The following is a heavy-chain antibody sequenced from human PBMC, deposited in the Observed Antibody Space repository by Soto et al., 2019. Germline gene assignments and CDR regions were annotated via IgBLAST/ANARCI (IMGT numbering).Heavy chain of an antibody. CDR1: GFTFSSYS. Sequence: EVQLVESGGGLVKPGGSLRLSCAASGFTFSSYSMNWVRQAPGKGLEWVSSISSSSSYICNADSVKGRFTISRDNAKNSLYLQMNSLRAEDTAVYYCARDQPGYSYGYGLGYWGQGTLVTVSS. J-gene: IGHJ4*02. CDR2: ISSSSSYI. CDR3: ARDQPGYSYGYGLGY. V-gene: IGHV3-21*01. D-gene: IGHD5-18*01.